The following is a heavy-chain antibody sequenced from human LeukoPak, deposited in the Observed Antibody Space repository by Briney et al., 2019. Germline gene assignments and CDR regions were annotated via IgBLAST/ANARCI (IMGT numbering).Heavy chain of an antibody. J-gene: IGHJ5*02. CDR3: AREKASAGPHFEH. D-gene: IGHD6-13*01. CDR2: NYNRGTT. CDR1: GGSISSYH. V-gene: IGHV4-59*01. Sequence: PSETLSLTCSVSGGSISSYHWSWIRQPPGKGLEWIGYNYNRGTTNYNPSLKSRVTIPVDRSKNQFSLSLTSVTAADTAVYYCAREKASAGPHFEHWGRGILVTVSS.